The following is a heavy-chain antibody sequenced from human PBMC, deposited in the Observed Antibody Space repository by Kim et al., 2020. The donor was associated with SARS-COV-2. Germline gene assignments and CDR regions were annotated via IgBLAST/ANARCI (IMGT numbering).Heavy chain of an antibody. Sequence: ASVKVSCKVSGYTLTELSMHWVRQAPGKGLEWMGGFDPEDGETIYAQKFQGRVTMTEDTSTDTAYMELSSLRSEDTAVYYCAALGEQWLERGWFDPWGQGTLVTVSS. D-gene: IGHD6-19*01. CDR2: FDPEDGET. CDR1: GYTLTELS. CDR3: AALGEQWLERGWFDP. V-gene: IGHV1-24*01. J-gene: IGHJ5*02.